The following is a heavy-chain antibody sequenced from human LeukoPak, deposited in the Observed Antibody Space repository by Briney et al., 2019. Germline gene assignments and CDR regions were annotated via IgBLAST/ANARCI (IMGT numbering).Heavy chain of an antibody. Sequence: KSSETLSLTCTVSGDSISSSSYYWGWIRQPPGKGLEWIGSVYYSGSTYYNPSLKSRVAISVDTSKNYFSLRLNSVTAADTAVYYCARLPFSPRWLQFDYWGQGTLVTVSS. CDR3: ARLPFSPRWLQFDY. CDR2: VYYSGST. CDR1: GDSISSSSYY. J-gene: IGHJ4*02. D-gene: IGHD5-24*01. V-gene: IGHV4-39*02.